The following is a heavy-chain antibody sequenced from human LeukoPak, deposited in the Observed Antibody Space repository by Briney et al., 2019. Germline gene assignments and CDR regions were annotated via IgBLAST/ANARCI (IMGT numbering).Heavy chain of an antibody. Sequence: GGSLRLSCAASGLAFSAYKMHWVRQAPRKGLVWVSRISTDGSTTDYADFVQGRFTASRDNTKNTWSLEMNSLRAEDTAVYYCVVGGSPGYWGQGTLVTVSS. CDR3: VVGGSPGY. J-gene: IGHJ4*02. CDR1: GLAFSAYK. CDR2: ISTDGSTT. D-gene: IGHD2-15*01. V-gene: IGHV3-74*01.